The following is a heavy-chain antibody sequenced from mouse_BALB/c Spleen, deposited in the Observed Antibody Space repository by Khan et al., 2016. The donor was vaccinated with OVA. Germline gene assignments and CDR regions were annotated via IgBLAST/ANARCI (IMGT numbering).Heavy chain of an antibody. CDR1: GFSLTDFG. V-gene: IGHV2-6*02. CDR2: IWSDGTT. J-gene: IGHJ4*01. Sequence: VQLQESGPGLVAPSQSLSITCTVSGFSLTDFGVHWVRQPPGKGLEWLVLIWSDGTTTSNSALNSRLSISKDTSKSQVFLKMNSLQTDDTAMYYCARNSYPYAMDYWGQGTSVTVSS. CDR3: ARNSYPYAMDY.